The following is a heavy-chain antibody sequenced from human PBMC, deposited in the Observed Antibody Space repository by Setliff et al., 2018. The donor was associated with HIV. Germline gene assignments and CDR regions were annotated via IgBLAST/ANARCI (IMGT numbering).Heavy chain of an antibody. CDR3: ASPIPDDSSGYFPWWYFDL. CDR1: GGSISSSSLY. V-gene: IGHV4-39*01. J-gene: IGHJ2*01. D-gene: IGHD3-22*01. CDR2: IYYSGST. Sequence: PSETLSLTCTVSGGSISSSSLYWGWIRQPPGKGLEWIGSIYYSGSTYNNPSLKSRVTISVDRSKNQFALKLTSVTAADTAVYYCASPIPDDSSGYFPWWYFDLWGRGTLVTVSS.